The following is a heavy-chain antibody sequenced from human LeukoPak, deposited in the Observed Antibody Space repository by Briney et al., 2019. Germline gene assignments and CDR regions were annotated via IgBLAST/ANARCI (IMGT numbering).Heavy chain of an antibody. V-gene: IGHV1-69*04. CDR2: IIPILGIA. Sequence: ASVKVSCKASGGTFSSYAISWVRQAPGQGLEWMGRIIPILGIANYAQKFQGRVTITADKSTSTAYMELSSLRSEDTAVYYCARVPIAVAASTALYYYYYGMDVWGQGTTVTVSS. D-gene: IGHD6-19*01. J-gene: IGHJ6*02. CDR3: ARVPIAVAASTALYYYYYGMDV. CDR1: GGTFSSYA.